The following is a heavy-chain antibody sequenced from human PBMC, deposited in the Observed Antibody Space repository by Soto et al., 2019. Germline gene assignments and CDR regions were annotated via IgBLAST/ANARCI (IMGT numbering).Heavy chain of an antibody. CDR3: ARGLRGAIREKSLDY. Sequence: EVQLVQSGGGLVQPGGSLRLSCAASGFTVTSNFMSWVRQAPGKGLEWVSVIYSAGDTNYADSVRGRFTFSRDISKNRLYLQMNSLRAEDTAVYYCARGLRGAIREKSLDYWGQGTLVTVS. J-gene: IGHJ4*02. V-gene: IGHV3-53*02. CDR2: IYSAGDT. CDR1: GFTVTSNF. D-gene: IGHD3-10*01.